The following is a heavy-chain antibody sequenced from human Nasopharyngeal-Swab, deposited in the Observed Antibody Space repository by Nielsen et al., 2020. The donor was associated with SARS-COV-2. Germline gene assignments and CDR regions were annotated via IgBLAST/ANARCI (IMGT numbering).Heavy chain of an antibody. J-gene: IGHJ4*02. Sequence: GGSLRLSCAASGFTFSDYPMTWVRQAPGKGLEWVSAIRARDDYTYYAPSVEGRFTISRDNAKDSLYLQMNSLRADDTAVYYCARDTPAMFAYWGQGTLVTVSS. CDR3: ARDTPAMFAY. CDR2: IRARDDYT. CDR1: GFTFSDYP. V-gene: IGHV3-21*01.